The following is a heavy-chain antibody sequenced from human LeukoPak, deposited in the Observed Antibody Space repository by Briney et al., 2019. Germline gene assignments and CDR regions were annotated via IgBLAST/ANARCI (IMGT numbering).Heavy chain of an antibody. Sequence: SKTLSLTCTVSGGSISSGGYYWSWIRQHPGKGLEWIGYIYYSGSTYYNPSLKSRVTISVDTSKNQFSLKLSSVTAAGTAVYYCAREGSTSKDSSWDYYYDSSGYSNWFDPWGQGTLVAVSS. CDR1: GGSISSGGYY. CDR3: AREGSTSKDSSWDYYYDSSGYSNWFDP. D-gene: IGHD3-22*01. V-gene: IGHV4-31*03. CDR2: IYYSGST. J-gene: IGHJ5*02.